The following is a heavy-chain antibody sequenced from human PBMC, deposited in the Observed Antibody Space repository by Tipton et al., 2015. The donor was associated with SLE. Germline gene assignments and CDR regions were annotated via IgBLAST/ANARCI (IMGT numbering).Heavy chain of an antibody. CDR1: GGSISSFY. D-gene: IGHD6-19*01. CDR3: ARGGLGPFEF. J-gene: IGHJ4*02. V-gene: IGHV4-59*08. Sequence: GLVKPSETLSLSCTVSGGSISSFYWSWIRQPPGKRLEWIAYIYYSGSTNYNPSLKSRVTTSLETSKNQFTLRLSSLTAADTAVYYCARGGLGPFEFWGQGTQVTVSS. CDR2: IYYSGST.